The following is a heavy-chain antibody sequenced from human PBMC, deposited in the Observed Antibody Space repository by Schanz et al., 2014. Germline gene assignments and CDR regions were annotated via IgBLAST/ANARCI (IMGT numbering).Heavy chain of an antibody. CDR3: ARDGNYYGSRNYYKTPYYFDY. V-gene: IGHV3-66*01. J-gene: IGHJ4*02. D-gene: IGHD3-10*01. CDR2: IYASGAT. Sequence: EVQLVESGGGFVQPGGSLGLSCVVSGFTVSSDHMSWVRQAPGTGLEWVSTIYASGATYYADSVKRRFTISRDISKNTLHLQVTSLRAEDTAIYCCARDGNYYGSRNYYKTPYYFDYWGQGTLVTVSS. CDR1: GFTVSSDH.